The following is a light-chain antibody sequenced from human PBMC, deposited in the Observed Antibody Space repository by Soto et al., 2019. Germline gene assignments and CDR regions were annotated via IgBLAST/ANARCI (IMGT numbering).Light chain of an antibody. CDR2: DVS. V-gene: IGLV2-14*01. Sequence: QSVLTQPASVSGSPGQSITISCTGTSSDVGGYNYVSWYQQHPGKAPKLMIYDVSNRPSGVSNRFSGSKSGNTASLTISGLQAEDGADYYCSSYTSSSTLEVFGTGTKVTVL. CDR1: SSDVGGYNY. CDR3: SSYTSSSTLEV. J-gene: IGLJ1*01.